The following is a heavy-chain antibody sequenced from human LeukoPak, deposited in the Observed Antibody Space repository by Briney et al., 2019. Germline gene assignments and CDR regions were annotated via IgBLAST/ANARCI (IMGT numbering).Heavy chain of an antibody. J-gene: IGHJ6*02. CDR2: INWNGGST. Sequence: GGSLRLSCAASGFTFSTYVMHWVRHAPGKGLEWVSGINWNGGSTGYADSVKGRFTISRDNAKNSLYLQMNSLRAEDTALYHCARGAPAYDSSGYYYYYYGMDVWGQGTTVTVPS. CDR1: GFTFSTYV. D-gene: IGHD3-22*01. CDR3: ARGAPAYDSSGYYYYYYGMDV. V-gene: IGHV3-20*01.